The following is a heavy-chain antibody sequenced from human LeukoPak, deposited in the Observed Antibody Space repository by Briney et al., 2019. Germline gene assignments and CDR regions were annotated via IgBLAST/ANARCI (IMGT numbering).Heavy chain of an antibody. J-gene: IGHJ4*02. Sequence: SQTLSLTCAISGDSVSSNSATWTWIRQSPSSGLEWLGWRYYRSKWYNDYAVSVKSRITINPDTSKNQFSLQLNSVTPEDTAVYYCARGSSSNSWYFDYWGQGTLVTVSS. CDR2: RYYRSKWYN. V-gene: IGHV6-1*01. D-gene: IGHD6-13*01. CDR3: ARGSSSNSWYFDY. CDR1: GDSVSSNSAT.